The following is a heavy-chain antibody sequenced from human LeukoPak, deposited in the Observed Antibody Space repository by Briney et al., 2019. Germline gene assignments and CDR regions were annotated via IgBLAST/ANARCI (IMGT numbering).Heavy chain of an antibody. J-gene: IGHJ4*02. CDR3: ARVPSIFIEPNEDYYDSSGFENFDY. CDR2: ISYDGSNK. V-gene: IGHV3-30-3*01. CDR1: GFTFSSYA. Sequence: GGSLRLSCAASGFTFSSYAMHWVRQAPGKGLEWVAVISYDGSNKYYADSVKGRFTISRDNSKNTLYLQMNSLRAEDTAVYYCARVPSIFIEPNEDYYDSSGFENFDYWGQGTLVTVSS. D-gene: IGHD3-22*01.